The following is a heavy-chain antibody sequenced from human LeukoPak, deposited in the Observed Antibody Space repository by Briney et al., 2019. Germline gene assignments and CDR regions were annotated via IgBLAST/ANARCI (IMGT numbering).Heavy chain of an antibody. J-gene: IGHJ5*02. D-gene: IGHD2/OR15-2a*01. CDR2: IIPIFGTA. CDR3: ARVTSDLNGFDP. CDR1: GGTFSSYA. V-gene: IGHV1-69*01. Sequence: SVKVSCKASGGTFSSYAISWVRQAPGQGLEWMGGIIPIFGTANYAQKFQGRVTITADESTSTAYMELSSLRSEDTAVYYCARVTSDLNGFDPWGQGTLVTVSS.